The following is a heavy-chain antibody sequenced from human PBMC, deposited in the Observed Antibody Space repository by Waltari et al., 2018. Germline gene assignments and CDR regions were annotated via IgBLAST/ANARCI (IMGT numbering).Heavy chain of an antibody. CDR1: GFSLSTSGVG. J-gene: IGHJ4*02. CDR3: ARGLYGDYLGFLDY. V-gene: IGHV2-5*02. D-gene: IGHD4-17*01. Sequence: QITLKESGPTLVKPTQTLTLTCTFSGFSLSTSGVGVGWTRQPPGKALEWLALIYWDDDKRYSPSLKSRLTITKDTSKNQVVLTMTNMDPVDTATYYCARGLYGDYLGFLDYWGQGTLVTVSS. CDR2: IYWDDDK.